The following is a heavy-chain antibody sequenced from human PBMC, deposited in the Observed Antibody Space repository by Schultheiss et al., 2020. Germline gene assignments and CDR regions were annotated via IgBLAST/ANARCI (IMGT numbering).Heavy chain of an antibody. CDR3: VKDEGYCSSTSCYPFDY. J-gene: IGHJ4*02. D-gene: IGHD2-2*01. CDR2: ISGSGGST. V-gene: IGHV3-23*01. Sequence: GGSLRLSCAASGFTFSSYWMSWVRQAPGKGLEWVSAISGSGGSTYYADSVKGRFTISRDNSKNTLYLQMSSLRAEDTAVYYCVKDEGYCSSTSCYPFDYWGQGTLVTVS. CDR1: GFTFSSYW.